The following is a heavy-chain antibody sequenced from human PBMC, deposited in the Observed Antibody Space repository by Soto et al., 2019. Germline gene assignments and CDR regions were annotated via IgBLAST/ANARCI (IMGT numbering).Heavy chain of an antibody. J-gene: IGHJ4*02. D-gene: IGHD3-10*01. Sequence: LRLSCVASGFTFGSRAMSWVRQAPGEGLEWVSTITDTGGDTKYADSVRGRFTISRDNSKNTLYLQMSRLRAEDSAVYYCARGSKASYPGSRIFDFWGRGTLVTV. CDR2: ITDTGGDT. V-gene: IGHV3-23*01. CDR1: GFTFGSRA. CDR3: ARGSKASYPGSRIFDF.